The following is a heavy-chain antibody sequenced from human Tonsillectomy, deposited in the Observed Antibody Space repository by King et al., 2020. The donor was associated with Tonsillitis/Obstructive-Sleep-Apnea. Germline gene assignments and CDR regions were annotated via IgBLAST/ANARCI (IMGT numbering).Heavy chain of an antibody. CDR1: GFTFSSYA. D-gene: IGHD4-23*01. CDR3: AKPMTTAVTFPPNWYFDL. J-gene: IGHJ2*01. V-gene: IGHV3-23*04. Sequence: VQLVESGGGLVQPGGSLRLSCAASGFTFSSYAMSWVRQAPGKGLEWVSAISGSGGSTYYADSVKGRFTISRDNSKNTLYLQMNSLRAEDTAVYYCAKPMTTAVTFPPNWYFDLWGRGTLVTVSS. CDR2: ISGSGGST.